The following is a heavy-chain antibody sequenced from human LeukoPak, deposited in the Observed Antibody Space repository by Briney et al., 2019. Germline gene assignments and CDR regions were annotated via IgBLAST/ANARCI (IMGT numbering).Heavy chain of an antibody. CDR1: GGSISSGGYY. CDR2: IYYSGST. Sequence: SQTLSLTCTVSGGSISSGGYYWSWIRQHPGKGLEWIGYIYYSGSTYYNPSLKGRVTISVDTSKNQFSLKLSSVTAADTAVYYCARDPPAYCGGDCYPYWGQGTLVTVSS. CDR3: ARDPPAYCGGDCYPY. D-gene: IGHD2-21*02. J-gene: IGHJ4*02. V-gene: IGHV4-31*03.